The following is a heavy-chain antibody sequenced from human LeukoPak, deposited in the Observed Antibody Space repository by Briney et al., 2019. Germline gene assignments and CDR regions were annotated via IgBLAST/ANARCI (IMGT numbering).Heavy chain of an antibody. CDR1: GFTFSSYE. Sequence: TGGSLRLSCAASGFTFSSYEMNWVRQAPGKGLEWVSYISSSGSTIYYADSVKGRFTISRDNAKNSLYLQMNSLRAEDTAVYYCARDPSLAVAGFFDYWGQGTLVTVSS. D-gene: IGHD6-19*01. CDR2: ISSSGSTI. V-gene: IGHV3-48*03. J-gene: IGHJ4*02. CDR3: ARDPSLAVAGFFDY.